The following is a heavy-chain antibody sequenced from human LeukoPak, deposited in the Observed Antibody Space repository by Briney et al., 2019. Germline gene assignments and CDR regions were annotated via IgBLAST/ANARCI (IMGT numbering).Heavy chain of an antibody. CDR1: GFTFSTAW. Sequence: GGSLRLSCAASGFTFSTAWMSWVRQAPGKGLEWVGRIKSKSDGGTTDYAAPVKGRFTISRDDSKNTLYLQMNSLKTEDTAVYYCTTDRGSGYDYVFEASGIYYWGQGTLVTVSS. CDR2: IKSKSDGGTT. D-gene: IGHD5-12*01. CDR3: TTDRGSGYDYVFEASGIYY. J-gene: IGHJ4*02. V-gene: IGHV3-15*01.